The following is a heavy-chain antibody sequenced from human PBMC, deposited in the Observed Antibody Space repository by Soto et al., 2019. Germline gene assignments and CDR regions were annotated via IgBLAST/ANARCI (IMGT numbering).Heavy chain of an antibody. CDR3: ARDSQSLPKNEGAFDI. CDR2: IIPILGIA. CDR1: GGTFSSYT. Sequence: QVQLVQSGAEVKKPGSSVKVSCKASGGTFSSYTISWVRQVPGQGLEWMGRIIPILGIANYAQKFQGRVTITADKSTSTAYMELSSLRSEDTAVYYCARDSQSLPKNEGAFDIWGQGTMVTVSS. V-gene: IGHV1-69*08. J-gene: IGHJ3*02.